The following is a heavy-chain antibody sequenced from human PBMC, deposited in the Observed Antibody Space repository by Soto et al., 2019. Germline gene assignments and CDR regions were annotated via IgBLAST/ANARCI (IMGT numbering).Heavy chain of an antibody. CDR1: GGSISSYY. J-gene: IGHJ4*02. V-gene: IGHV4-59*08. CDR2: IYYSGST. CDR3: ARRSDY. Sequence: SETLSLTCTVSGGSISSYYWSWIRQPPGKGLELIGYIYYSGSTNYNPSLKSRVTISVDTSKNQFSLKLSSVTAADTAVYYCARRSDYWGQGTLVTVSS.